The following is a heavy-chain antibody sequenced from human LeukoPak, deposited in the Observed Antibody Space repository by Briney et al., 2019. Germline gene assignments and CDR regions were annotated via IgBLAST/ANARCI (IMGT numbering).Heavy chain of an antibody. Sequence: PSETLSLTCTVSGGSISSYYWSWIRQPPGKGLEWIGYIYYSGSTNYNPSLKSRVTISVDTSKNQFSLKLSSVTAADTAVYYCARDLPEYYYDSSGYDAFDIWGQGTMVIVSS. V-gene: IGHV4-59*01. J-gene: IGHJ3*02. D-gene: IGHD3-22*01. CDR1: GGSISSYY. CDR3: ARDLPEYYYDSSGYDAFDI. CDR2: IYYSGST.